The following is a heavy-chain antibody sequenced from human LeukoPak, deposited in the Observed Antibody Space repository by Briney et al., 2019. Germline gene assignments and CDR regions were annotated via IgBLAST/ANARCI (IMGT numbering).Heavy chain of an antibody. J-gene: IGHJ4*02. Sequence: GGSLRLSCTASGFTFGDYSMSWARQAPGKGLEYIGFIRTKDFGGTTEYAASVKGRFTISRDDSKSIAYLQIYSLKSEDTAVYYCSRDGLDYYGSGSYRGFDYWGQGTLVTVSS. CDR2: IRTKDFGGTT. CDR3: SRDGLDYYGSGSYRGFDY. V-gene: IGHV3-49*04. CDR1: GFTFGDYS. D-gene: IGHD3-10*01.